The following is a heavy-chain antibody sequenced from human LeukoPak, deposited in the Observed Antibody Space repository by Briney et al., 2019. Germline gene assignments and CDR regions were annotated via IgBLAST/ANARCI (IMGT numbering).Heavy chain of an antibody. CDR3: ARDRFVQLEPVNWFDP. J-gene: IGHJ5*02. Sequence: NPSETLSLTCTVSGGSISSGSYYWSWIRQPAGKGLEWIGRIYTSGSTNYNPSLKSRVTISVDTSKNQFSLKLSSVTAADTAVYYCARDRFVQLEPVNWFDPWGQGTLVTVSS. CDR1: GGSISSGSYY. V-gene: IGHV4-61*02. CDR2: IYTSGST. D-gene: IGHD1-1*01.